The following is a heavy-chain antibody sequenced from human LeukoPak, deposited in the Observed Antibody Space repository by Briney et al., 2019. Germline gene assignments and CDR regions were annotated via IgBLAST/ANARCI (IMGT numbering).Heavy chain of an antibody. CDR1: GYTFIAYY. D-gene: IGHD3-3*01. CDR2: LNPGPGGT. Sequence: ASVKVSCKTSGYTFIAYYLHWVRQAPGQGLEWMGWLNPGPGGTLYAQKFQGRVTITADESTSTAYMELSSLRSEDTAVYYCARVVSGYYFFDYWGQGTLVTVSS. V-gene: IGHV1-2*02. CDR3: ARVVSGYYFFDY. J-gene: IGHJ4*02.